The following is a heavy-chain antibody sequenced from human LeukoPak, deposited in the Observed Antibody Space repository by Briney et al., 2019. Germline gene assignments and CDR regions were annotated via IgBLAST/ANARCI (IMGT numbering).Heavy chain of an antibody. V-gene: IGHV4-38-2*01. CDR2: IYHSGST. CDR3: ARGPAELWYYYYYGMDV. CDR1: GYSISSGYY. J-gene: IGHJ6*02. Sequence: KTSETLSLTCAVSGYSISSGYYWGWIRQPPGKGLEWIGSIYHSGSTNYNPSLKSRVTISVDTSKNQFSLKLSSVTAADTAVYYCARGPAELWYYYYYGMDVWGQGTTVTVSS. D-gene: IGHD5-18*01.